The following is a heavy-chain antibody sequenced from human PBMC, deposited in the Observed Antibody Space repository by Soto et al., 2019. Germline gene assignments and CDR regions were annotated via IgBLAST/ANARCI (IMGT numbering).Heavy chain of an antibody. CDR1: GGTFSSYA. CDR3: ARAPRDSSGYFDDYFAY. CDR2: IIPIFDTA. J-gene: IGHJ4*02. V-gene: IGHV1-69*01. D-gene: IGHD3-22*01. Sequence: QVQRVQSGAEVKKPGCSVKVSCKASGGTFSSYAISWVRQAPGQGLEWMGGIIPIFDTANYAQKFQGRVTITTDDSTSTAYMELSSLRSEDTAVFYCARAPRDSSGYFDDYFAYWGQGTLVTVSS.